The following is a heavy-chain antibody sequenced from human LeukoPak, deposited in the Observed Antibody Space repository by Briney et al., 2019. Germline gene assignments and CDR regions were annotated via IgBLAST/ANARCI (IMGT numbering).Heavy chain of an antibody. Sequence: GGSLRLSCAASGFTFSSYSMNWVRHAPGQGLEWVSSISISSSYIYYADSAKDRFTISRDNAKNSLYLQMNSLRAEDTAVYYCAREGVGYDVLTGYYKGVLDYCGQGTRVTVSA. CDR3: AREGVGYDVLTGYYKGVLDY. J-gene: IGHJ4*02. V-gene: IGHV3-21*01. D-gene: IGHD3-9*01. CDR1: GFTFSSYS. CDR2: ISISSSYI.